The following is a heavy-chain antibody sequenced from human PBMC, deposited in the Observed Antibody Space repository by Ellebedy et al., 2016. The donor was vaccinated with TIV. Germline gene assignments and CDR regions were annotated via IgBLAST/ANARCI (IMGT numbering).Heavy chain of an antibody. V-gene: IGHV3-30*02. D-gene: IGHD3-10*01. CDR2: IRYDGSNK. CDR1: GFSFSRYY. CDR3: AKDGVNGMDV. J-gene: IGHJ6*02. Sequence: GESLKISCSASGFSFSRYYMNWVRQAPGKGLEWVAFIRYDGSNKYYADSVKGRFTISRDNSKNTLYLQMNSLRAEDTAVYYCAKDGVNGMDVWGQGTTVTVSS.